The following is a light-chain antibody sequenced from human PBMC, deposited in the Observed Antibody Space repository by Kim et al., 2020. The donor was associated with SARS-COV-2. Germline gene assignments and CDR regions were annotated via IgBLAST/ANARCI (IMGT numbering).Light chain of an antibody. J-gene: IGKJ1*01. CDR1: ESLRGDY. CDR2: RTS. Sequence: EIVMTQSPGTLSLSPGERATLSCRASESLRGDYLAWYQQRPGQAPRLLIYRTSIRAAGVPDRFSGRGSGTDFTLTISRLEPEDFAVYYCQQYAISPRTFGQGTKVDIK. CDR3: QQYAISPRT. V-gene: IGKV3-20*01.